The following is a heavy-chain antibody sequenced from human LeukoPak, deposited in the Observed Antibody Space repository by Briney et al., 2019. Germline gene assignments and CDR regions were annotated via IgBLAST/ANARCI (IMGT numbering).Heavy chain of an antibody. CDR3: AKQSSGSYGNY. CDR2: INTDGSST. CDR1: GFTFTRYW. J-gene: IGHJ4*02. Sequence: GGSLRLSCAASGFTFTRYWMHWVRQAPGKGLVWVSRINTDGSSTAYADSVKGRFTISRDNAKNTVYLQMNSLRAEDTAVYYCAKQSSGSYGNYWGQGTLVTVSS. D-gene: IGHD1-26*01. V-gene: IGHV3-74*01.